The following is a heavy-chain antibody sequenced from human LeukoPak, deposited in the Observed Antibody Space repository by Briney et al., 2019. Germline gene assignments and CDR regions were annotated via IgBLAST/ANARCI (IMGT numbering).Heavy chain of an antibody. D-gene: IGHD3-10*02. CDR2: IYTSGST. CDR3: ASGVMVGGFDY. V-gene: IGHV4-4*07. Sequence: SETLSLTCTASGGFINSYYLSWIRQPAGKGLEWIGRIYTSGSTNYNPSLKSRVTMSVDTSKNQFSLKLSSVTAADTAVYYCASGVMVGGFDYWGQGTLVTVSS. CDR1: GGFINSYY. J-gene: IGHJ4*02.